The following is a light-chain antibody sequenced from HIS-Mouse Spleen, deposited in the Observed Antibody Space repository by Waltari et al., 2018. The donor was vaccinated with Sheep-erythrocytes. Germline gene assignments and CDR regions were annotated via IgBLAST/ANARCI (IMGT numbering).Light chain of an antibody. V-gene: IGLV2-11*01. CDR2: DVS. CDR1: SSDVAGSNY. J-gene: IGLJ1*01. Sequence: QSALTQPRSVSGSPGQSVTISCPGTSSDVAGSNYCSWYQQHPGKAPKLMIYDVSKRPSGVPDRFSGSKSGNTASLTISGLQAEDEADYYCCSYAGSYNHVFATGTKVTVL. CDR3: CSYAGSYNHV.